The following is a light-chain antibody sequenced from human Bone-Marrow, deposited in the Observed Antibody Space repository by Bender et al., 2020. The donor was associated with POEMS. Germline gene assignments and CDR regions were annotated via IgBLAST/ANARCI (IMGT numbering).Light chain of an antibody. V-gene: IGLV1-44*01. CDR1: SSNIGAHA. Sequence: QSVLTQPPSASGTPGQRVTISCSGGSSNIGAHAVNWYQHLPGTAPKLLIYSSHRRPSEVPDRFSGSSAGPSASLAISGLQSEDEADYYCAVWDDSLNGWVFGGGTKLTVL. J-gene: IGLJ3*02. CDR3: AVWDDSLNGWV. CDR2: SSH.